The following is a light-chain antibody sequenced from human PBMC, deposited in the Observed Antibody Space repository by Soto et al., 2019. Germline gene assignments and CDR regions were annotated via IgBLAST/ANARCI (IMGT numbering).Light chain of an antibody. CDR2: DAS. J-gene: IGKJ3*01. CDR1: QDISKY. V-gene: IGKV1-33*01. CDR3: HQYDNRPFT. Sequence: DIQMTQSPSSLSASVGDRVSFTCQASQDISKYLKWYQHKPGQAPSLLIYDASKSQFGVPSRFSGSRSWTDLIFTTSSLQHEDNATYYCHQYDNRPFTFGPGTKVDVK.